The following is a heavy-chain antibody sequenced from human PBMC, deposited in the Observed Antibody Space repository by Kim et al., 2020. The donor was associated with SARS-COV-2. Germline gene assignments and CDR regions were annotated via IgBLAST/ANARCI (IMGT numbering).Heavy chain of an antibody. J-gene: IGHJ5*02. CDR1: GGSISSGSYY. V-gene: IGHV4-61*02. Sequence: SETLSLTCTVSGGSISSGSYYWSWIRQPAGKGLEWIGRIYTSGSTNYNPSLKSRVTISVDTSKNQFSLKLSSVTAADTAVYYCARDRYYDIMTGYYEENWFDPWGEETLVSVSS. CDR2: IYTSGST. D-gene: IGHD3-9*01. CDR3: ARDRYYDIMTGYYEENWFDP.